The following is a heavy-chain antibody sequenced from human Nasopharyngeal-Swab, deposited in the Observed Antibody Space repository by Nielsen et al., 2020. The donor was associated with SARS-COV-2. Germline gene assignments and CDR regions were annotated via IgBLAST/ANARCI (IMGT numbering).Heavy chain of an antibody. V-gene: IGHV1-24*01. Sequence: ASVKVSCKVSGYTLTEFSMHWARQAPGKGLEWMGGFDPEDGETIYAQKFQGRVTMTEDTSTDTAYMELSSLRSEDTAVYYCATDSPAVGGTSPAYGMDVWGQGTTVTVSS. D-gene: IGHD2-2*01. CDR1: GYTLTEFS. J-gene: IGHJ6*02. CDR3: ATDSPAVGGTSPAYGMDV. CDR2: FDPEDGET.